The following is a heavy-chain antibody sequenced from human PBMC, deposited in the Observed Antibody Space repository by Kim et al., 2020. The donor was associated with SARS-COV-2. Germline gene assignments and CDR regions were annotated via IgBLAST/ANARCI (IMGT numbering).Heavy chain of an antibody. CDR3: ARDYPPEIAAGFY. J-gene: IGHJ4*02. Sequence: ADSVEGRFTISRDNSKNTLYLQMNSLRAEDTAVYYCARDYPPEIAAGFYWGQGTLVTVSS. D-gene: IGHD6-13*01. V-gene: IGHV3-33*01.